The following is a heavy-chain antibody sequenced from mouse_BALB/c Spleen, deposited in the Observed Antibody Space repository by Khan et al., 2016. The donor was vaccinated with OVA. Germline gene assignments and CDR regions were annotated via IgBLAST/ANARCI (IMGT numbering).Heavy chain of an antibody. D-gene: IGHD3-3*01. J-gene: IGHJ2*01. V-gene: IGHV3-2*02. CDR2: ISYSGNT. CDR1: GFSITSDYA. CDR3: ARVYGGDIDY. Sequence: EVQLQESGPGLVKPSQSLSLTCTVTGFSITSDYAWNWIRQFPGNKLEWMGYISYSGNTKYNTSLKSRIFINRNTSKNHFFLQLNSVTIEDTATYYCARVYGGDIDYWGQGTTLTVSS.